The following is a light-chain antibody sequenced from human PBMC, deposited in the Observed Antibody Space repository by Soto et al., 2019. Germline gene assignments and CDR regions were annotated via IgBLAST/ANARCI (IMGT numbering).Light chain of an antibody. J-gene: IGKJ5*01. Sequence: EVVLTHSPATLSASPWEIVTLSCRASQSITSFLAWYQQKPGQVPRLLIYDTSNRATGIPARFSGSGSGTDFTPSISSLAPEDFAVYYCQHRSNWPPAFGQGTRLEIK. CDR1: QSITSF. V-gene: IGKV3-11*01. CDR3: QHRSNWPPA. CDR2: DTS.